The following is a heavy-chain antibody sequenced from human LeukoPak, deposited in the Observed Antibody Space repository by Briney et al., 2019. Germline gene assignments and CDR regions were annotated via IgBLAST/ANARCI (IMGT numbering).Heavy chain of an antibody. CDR3: ARGRGLTVATSHFDS. J-gene: IGHJ4*02. CDR2: IYYSGST. Sequence: PSETLSHTCTVSGGSISTYYWSWIRQPPGKGLEWIGYIYYSGSTNYNPSLKSRLTISVDTSKNQFSLKLSSVTAADTAVYYCARGRGLTVATSHFDSWGQGTLVTVSS. D-gene: IGHD4-17*01. V-gene: IGHV4-59*01. CDR1: GGSISTYY.